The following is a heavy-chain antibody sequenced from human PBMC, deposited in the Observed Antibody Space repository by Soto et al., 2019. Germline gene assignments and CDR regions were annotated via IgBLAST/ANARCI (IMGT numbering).Heavy chain of an antibody. CDR2: INHSGST. CDR1: GGSFSGYY. V-gene: IGHV4-34*01. CDR3: ARDHYYYGSGSYYNRLFDY. D-gene: IGHD3-10*01. J-gene: IGHJ4*02. Sequence: QVQLQQWGAGLLMPSETLSLTCAVYGGSFSGYYWSWIRQPPGKGLEWIGEINHSGSTNYNPSLKSRVTISVDTSKNQFSLKLSSVTAADTAVYYCARDHYYYGSGSYYNRLFDYWGQGTLVTVSS.